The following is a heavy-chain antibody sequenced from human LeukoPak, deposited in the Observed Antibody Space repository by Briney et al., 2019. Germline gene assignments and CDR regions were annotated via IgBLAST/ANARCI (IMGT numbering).Heavy chain of an antibody. V-gene: IGHV3-13*01. CDR2: IGTAGDT. D-gene: IGHD2-2*01. CDR3: ARALSDCSSTSCHNYYYYGMDV. CDR1: GFTFSSYD. Sequence: GGSLRLSCAASGFTFSSYDMHWVRQATGKGLEWVSAIGTAGDTYYPGSVKGRFTISRGNAKNSLYLQMNSLRAGDTAVYYCARALSDCSSTSCHNYYYYGMDVWGQGTTVTVSS. J-gene: IGHJ6*02.